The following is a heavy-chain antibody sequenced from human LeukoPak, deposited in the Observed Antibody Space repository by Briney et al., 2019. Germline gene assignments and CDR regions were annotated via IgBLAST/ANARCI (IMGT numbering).Heavy chain of an antibody. CDR1: GYTFTDYY. J-gene: IGHJ4*02. Sequence: GASVKVSCKASGYTFTDYYLHWVRQAPGQGLEWMRWINPNSGGTNYAPKFQGRVTMTRDTSITTAYMELNRLRSDDTAVYYCARGQPTADGVFDYWGQGTLVTVSS. CDR3: ARGQPTADGVFDY. V-gene: IGHV1-2*02. D-gene: IGHD3-10*01. CDR2: INPNSGGT.